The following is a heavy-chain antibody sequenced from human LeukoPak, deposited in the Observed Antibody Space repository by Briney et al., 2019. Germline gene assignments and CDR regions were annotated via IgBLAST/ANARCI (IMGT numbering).Heavy chain of an antibody. CDR2: IYTSGST. J-gene: IGHJ6*03. CDR3: ARDGRPGIAARPPPGYYYYYMDV. D-gene: IGHD6-6*01. Sequence: RPSETLSLTCTVSGGSISSYYWSWIRQPAGKGLERIGRIYTSGSTNYNPSLKSRVTISVDKSKNQFSLKLSSVTAADTAVYYCARDGRPGIAARPPPGYYYYYMDVWGKGTTVTVSS. CDR1: GGSISSYY. V-gene: IGHV4-4*07.